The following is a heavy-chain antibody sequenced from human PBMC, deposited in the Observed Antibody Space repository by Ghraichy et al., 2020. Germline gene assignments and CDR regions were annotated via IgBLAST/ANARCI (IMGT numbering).Heavy chain of an antibody. J-gene: IGHJ5*02. V-gene: IGHV4-4*07. Sequence: SETLSLTCTVSGGSISSYYWSWIRQPAGKGLEWIGRIYTSGSTNYNPSLKSRVTMSVDTSKNQFSLKLSSVTAADTAVYYCARDQKIAAAGTDTRYNWFDPWGQGTLVTVSS. CDR3: ARDQKIAAAGTDTRYNWFDP. CDR2: IYTSGST. D-gene: IGHD6-13*01. CDR1: GGSISSYY.